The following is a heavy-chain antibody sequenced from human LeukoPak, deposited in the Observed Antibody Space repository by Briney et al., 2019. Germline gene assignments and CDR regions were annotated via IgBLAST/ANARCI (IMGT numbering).Heavy chain of an antibody. J-gene: IGHJ6*02. Sequence: PSETLSLTCTVSGGSISSYYWSWIRQPPGKGLEWIGNIYYSGSTNYNPSLRGRVTISVDTSKNQCSLKLSSVTAADTAVYYCARGGDPHYGMDVWGQGTTVTVSS. D-gene: IGHD2-21*01. CDR3: ARGGDPHYGMDV. CDR2: IYYSGST. V-gene: IGHV4-59*01. CDR1: GGSISSYY.